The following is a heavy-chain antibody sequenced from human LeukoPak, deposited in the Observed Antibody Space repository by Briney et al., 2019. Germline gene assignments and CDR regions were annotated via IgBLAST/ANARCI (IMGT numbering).Heavy chain of an antibody. D-gene: IGHD6-19*01. Sequence: PGGSLRLSCAASGFTFSRYSMNWVRQAPGKGLEGVSAISGSGGSTYYADSVKGRFTISRDNSKNTLYLQMNSLRAEDTAVYYCARRSGIAVAGAFDYWGQGTLVTVSS. CDR1: GFTFSRYS. CDR2: ISGSGGST. CDR3: ARRSGIAVAGAFDY. J-gene: IGHJ4*02. V-gene: IGHV3-23*01.